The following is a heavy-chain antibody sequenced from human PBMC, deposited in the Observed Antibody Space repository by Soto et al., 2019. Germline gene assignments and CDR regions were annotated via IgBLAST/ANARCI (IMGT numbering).Heavy chain of an antibody. CDR3: ATTSIVVVPAALYFDY. CDR1: GFSLSTSGVG. D-gene: IGHD2-2*01. V-gene: IGHV2-5*01. J-gene: IGHJ4*02. Sequence: SCPTLVNPTQTLTLTCSFSGFSLSTSGVGVGWIRQSPGKALEWLALIYWSGDEHYRPSLKSSITIIKDNSKNHVVLIMTDMEPVDIAIYYCATTSIVVVPAALYFDYSGQGTLVSFSS. CDR2: IYWSGDE.